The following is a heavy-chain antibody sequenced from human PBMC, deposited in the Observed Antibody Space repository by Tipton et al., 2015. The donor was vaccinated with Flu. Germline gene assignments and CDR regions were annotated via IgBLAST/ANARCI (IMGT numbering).Heavy chain of an antibody. Sequence: SLRLSCAASGFTVSSNYMSWVRQAPGKGLEWVSVIYSGGSTYYADSVKGRFTISRDNSKNTLYLQMNSLRAEDTAVYYCARERTGYSSGWYFFDYGGQGTLVTVSS. D-gene: IGHD6-19*01. V-gene: IGHV3-53*01. CDR1: GFTVSSNY. CDR2: IYSGGST. J-gene: IGHJ4*02. CDR3: ARERTGYSSGWYFFDY.